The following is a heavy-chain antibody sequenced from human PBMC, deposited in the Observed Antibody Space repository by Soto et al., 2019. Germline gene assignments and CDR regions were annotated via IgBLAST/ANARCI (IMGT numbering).Heavy chain of an antibody. J-gene: IGHJ4*02. CDR3: ARGGGSGYYTIDY. V-gene: IGHV3-11*05. D-gene: IGHD3-22*01. CDR1: GFTFSDYY. Sequence: PGGSLRLSCAASGFTFSDYYMSWIRQAPGKGLEWVSYISSSGSYTNYADSVKGRFTISRDNAKNSLYLQMNSLRAEDTAVYYCARGGGSGYYTIDYWGQGTLVTVSS. CDR2: ISSSGSYT.